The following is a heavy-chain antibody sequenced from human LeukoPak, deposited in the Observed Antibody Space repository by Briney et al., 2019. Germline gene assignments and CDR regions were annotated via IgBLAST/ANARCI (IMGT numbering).Heavy chain of an antibody. Sequence: GGSLRLSCAASGFTFSNSWINWVRQALGKGLEWVANIKPDGSQTFYLDSVKGRFTVSRDNARHSAYLQMNSLRAEDTAVYYCFGSGSYSKWDQGTLVTVSS. V-gene: IGHV3-7*01. CDR3: FGSGSYSK. J-gene: IGHJ4*02. CDR2: IKPDGSQT. CDR1: GFTFSNSW. D-gene: IGHD3-10*01.